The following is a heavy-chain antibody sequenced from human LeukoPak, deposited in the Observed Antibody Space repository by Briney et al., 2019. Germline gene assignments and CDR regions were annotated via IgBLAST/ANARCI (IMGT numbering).Heavy chain of an antibody. V-gene: IGHV4-31*03. J-gene: IGHJ4*02. CDR2: IYYSGST. CDR3: ARGIFYYGSGSYYNAYFDY. CDR1: GGSISSGGYY. D-gene: IGHD3-10*01. Sequence: SETLSLTCTVSGGSISSGGYYWSWIRQHPGKGLEWIGYIYYSGSTYYNPSLKSRVTISVDTSKNQFSLKLNSVTAADTAVYYCARGIFYYGSGSYYNAYFDYWGQGTLVTVSS.